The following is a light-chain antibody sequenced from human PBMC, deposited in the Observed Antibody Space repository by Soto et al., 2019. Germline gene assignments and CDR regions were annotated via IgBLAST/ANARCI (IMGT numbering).Light chain of an antibody. CDR1: QSLLPSNGHTS. CDR2: RVS. V-gene: IGKV2-40*01. CDR3: MQATQFPIP. J-gene: IGKJ5*01. Sequence: SVMTQTPPSVPGNPREPACLCCRSSQSLLPSNGHTSLQWYLQKPGQSPQLLIYRVSNHLSGVPDRFSGSGSGSDSTLKSSWVEAEDVGVYYCMQATQFPIPFGQGTRLEIK.